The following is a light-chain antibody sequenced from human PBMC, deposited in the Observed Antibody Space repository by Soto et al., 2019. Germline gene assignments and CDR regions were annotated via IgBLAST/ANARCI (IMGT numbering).Light chain of an antibody. CDR2: EVS. Sequence: DVMWTQTPLSLSVSPGQPASLSCKSRQCLLHITGETYPVWYLQKPGQSPQLLIYEVSTRASGVPDRFSGSGSGTDFTLEISRVETEDVGVYYCMQSAHPPRPFGQGTRLEIK. V-gene: IGKV2-29*03. CDR3: MQSAHPPRP. J-gene: IGKJ5*01. CDR1: QCLLHITGETY.